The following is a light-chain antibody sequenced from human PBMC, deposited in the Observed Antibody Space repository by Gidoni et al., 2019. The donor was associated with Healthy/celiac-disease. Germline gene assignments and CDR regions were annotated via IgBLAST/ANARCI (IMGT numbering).Light chain of an antibody. Sequence: QSKLTQPPSASETPWQRVTISCSGSSSNIGSNTVNWYQQLPGTAPKLLIYRDDPRPSGVPDRFSGSKSGTSASLAISRLQSEDEADYYCAPWDDSLNGPVFGGGTKLTVL. J-gene: IGLJ2*01. CDR1: SSNIGSNT. CDR3: APWDDSLNGPV. CDR2: RDD. V-gene: IGLV1-44*01.